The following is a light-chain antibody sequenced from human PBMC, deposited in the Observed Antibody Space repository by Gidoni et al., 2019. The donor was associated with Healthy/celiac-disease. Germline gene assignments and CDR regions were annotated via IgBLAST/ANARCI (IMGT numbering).Light chain of an antibody. V-gene: IGKV2-28*01. Sequence: DIVLTQSPPSQPVTPGEPASISCRSSQSLLHSNGYNYLDWYLQKPGQSPQLLIYLGSNRASGVPDRFSGSGSGTDFTLKISRVEAEDVGVYYCMQALQTTWTFGQGTKVEIK. CDR1: QSLLHSNGYNY. J-gene: IGKJ1*01. CDR3: MQALQTTWT. CDR2: LGS.